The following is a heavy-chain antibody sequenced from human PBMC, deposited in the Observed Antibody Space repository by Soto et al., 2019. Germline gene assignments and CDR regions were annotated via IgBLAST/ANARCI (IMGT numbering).Heavy chain of an antibody. Sequence: SETLSLTCSVSGGSISSYYWSWIRQPPGKGLEWIGYIYYSGSTNYNPSLKSRVTISIDTSKNQFSLKLSSVTAADTAVYYCARWLQFNWFDPWGQGTLVTVSS. J-gene: IGHJ5*02. CDR1: GGSISSYY. D-gene: IGHD5-12*01. V-gene: IGHV4-59*01. CDR3: ARWLQFNWFDP. CDR2: IYYSGST.